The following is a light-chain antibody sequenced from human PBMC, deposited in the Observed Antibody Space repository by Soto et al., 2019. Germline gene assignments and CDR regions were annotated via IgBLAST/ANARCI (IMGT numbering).Light chain of an antibody. CDR3: QQYNNWPWT. J-gene: IGKJ1*01. Sequence: IVLRQPPGTFPLSPGEKATLPSRASQSVGSSYLAWYQQKPGQAPRLLIYGASTRAPGFPDRFSGSGSGTDFTLTISSLQSEDFAVYYCQQYNNWPWTFGQGTKVDIK. CDR1: QSVGSS. CDR2: GAS. V-gene: IGKV3-15*01.